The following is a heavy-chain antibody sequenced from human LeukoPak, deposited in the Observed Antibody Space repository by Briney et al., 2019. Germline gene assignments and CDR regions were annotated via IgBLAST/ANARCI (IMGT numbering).Heavy chain of an antibody. D-gene: IGHD3-16*01. V-gene: IGHV4-4*09. Sequence: SETLSLTCAVSGGSITSYYWSWIRQPPGEGLEWIGYIYTSGSTNYNPSLNSRVTISMDTSMNQFSLKLSSVTAADTAVYYCARHASYYYYTDVWGKGTTVTVSS. J-gene: IGHJ6*03. CDR2: IYTSGST. CDR3: ARHASYYYYTDV. CDR1: GGSITSYY.